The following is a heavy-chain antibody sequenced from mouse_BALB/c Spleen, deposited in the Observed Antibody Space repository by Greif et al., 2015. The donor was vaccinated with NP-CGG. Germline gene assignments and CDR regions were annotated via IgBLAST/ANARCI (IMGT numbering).Heavy chain of an antibody. CDR1: GFTSSSFG. J-gene: IGHJ2*01. V-gene: IGHV5-17*02. CDR2: ISSGSSTI. CDR3: ARSHRYDAFDY. D-gene: IGHD2-14*01. Sequence: EVKVEESGGGLVQPGGSRKLSCAASGFTSSSFGMHWVRQAPEKGLEWVAYISSGSSTIYYADTVKSRFTISRDNPKNTLFLQMTSLRSEDTAMYYCARSHRYDAFDYWGQGTTLTVSS.